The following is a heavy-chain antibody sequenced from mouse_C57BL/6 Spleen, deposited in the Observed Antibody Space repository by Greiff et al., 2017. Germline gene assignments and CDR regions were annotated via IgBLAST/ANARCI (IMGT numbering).Heavy chain of an antibody. CDR3: ARSGTTVVAPYYFDY. D-gene: IGHD1-1*01. V-gene: IGHV1-9*01. CDR1: GYTFTGYW. CDR2: IFPGSGST. J-gene: IGHJ2*01. Sequence: QVQLQQSGAELMKPGASVKLSCKATGYTFTGYWIEWVKQRPGHGLEWIGEIFPGSGSTNYNEKFKGKATFTADTSSNTAYMQLSSLTTEDSAIYYCARSGTTVVAPYYFDYWGQGTTLTVSS.